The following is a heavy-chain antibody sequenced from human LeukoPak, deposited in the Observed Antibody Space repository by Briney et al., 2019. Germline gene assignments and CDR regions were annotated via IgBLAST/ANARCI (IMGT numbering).Heavy chain of an antibody. CDR1: GYIFTSYW. CDR3: ARQTSVYCSSTSCYISAFDI. V-gene: IGHV5-51*01. D-gene: IGHD2-2*02. CDR2: IYPGDSDT. Sequence: KLGESLQISCKGSGYIFTSYWIGWGRPLPGKGLEWMGIIYPGDSDTRYSPSFQGQVTISADKSISTAYLPWSSLKASDTAMYYCARQTSVYCSSTSCYISAFDIWGQGTMVTVSS. J-gene: IGHJ3*02.